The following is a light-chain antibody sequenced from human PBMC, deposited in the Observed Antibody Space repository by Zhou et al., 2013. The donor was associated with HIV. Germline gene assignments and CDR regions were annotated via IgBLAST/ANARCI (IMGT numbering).Light chain of an antibody. J-gene: IGKJ4*01. CDR1: QGISTY. Sequence: DIQVTQSPSSLSASVGDRVTITCRASQGISTYLAWYQQKPGRAPKLLIYAASSLQSGVPSRFSGSGSGTEFTLTISSLQPEDFATYYCLQHNANPFTFGGGTKVEIK. V-gene: IGKV1-9*01. CDR2: AAS. CDR3: LQHNANPFT.